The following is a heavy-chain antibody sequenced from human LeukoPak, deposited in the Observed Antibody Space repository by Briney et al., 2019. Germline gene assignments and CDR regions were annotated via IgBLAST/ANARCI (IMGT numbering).Heavy chain of an antibody. CDR1: GYTFTSYG. CDR3: ARTPEYYDILTGGYYYFDY. J-gene: IGHJ4*02. CDR2: ISAYNGNT. Sequence: ASVKVSCKASGYTFTSYGISWVRQAPGQGLEWMGWISAYNGNTNYAQKLQGRVTMTTDTSTSTAYMELRSLRSDDTAVYYCARTPEYYDILTGGYYYFDYWGQGTLVTVSS. D-gene: IGHD3-9*01. V-gene: IGHV1-18*01.